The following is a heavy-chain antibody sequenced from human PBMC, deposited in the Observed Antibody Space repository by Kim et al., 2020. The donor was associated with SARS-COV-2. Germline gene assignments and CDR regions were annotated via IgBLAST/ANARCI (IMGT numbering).Heavy chain of an antibody. J-gene: IGHJ6*02. Sequence: GGSLRLSCAASGFTFSDYYMSWIRQAPGKGLEWVSYISSSAGTIYYADSVKGRFTISRDNAKNSLYLQMNSLRAEDTAVYYCAGGAQRWHNYYYGMDVGGQGTAVTVPS. D-gene: IGHD5-18*01. CDR3: AGGAQRWHNYYYGMDV. CDR2: ISSSAGTI. CDR1: GFTFSDYY. V-gene: IGHV3-11*01.